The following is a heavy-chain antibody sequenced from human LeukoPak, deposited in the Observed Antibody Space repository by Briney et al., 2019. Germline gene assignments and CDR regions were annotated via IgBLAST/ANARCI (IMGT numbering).Heavy chain of an antibody. J-gene: IGHJ4*02. V-gene: IGHV4-59*01. D-gene: IGHD4-11*01. CDR2: IYYSEST. CDR1: GFTFDDYG. CDR3: ARFRSNYGVY. Sequence: PGGSLRLSCAASGFTFDDYGMSWVRQAPGKGLEWIGYIYYSESTNYNPSLKSRVTISVDTSKNQFSLKLSSVTAADTAVYYCARFRSNYGVYWGQGTLVTVSS.